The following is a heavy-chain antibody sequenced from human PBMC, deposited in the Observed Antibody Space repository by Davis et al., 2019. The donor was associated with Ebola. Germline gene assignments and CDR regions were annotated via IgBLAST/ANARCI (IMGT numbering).Heavy chain of an antibody. Sequence: GGSLRLSCAASGFTFGSYSMNWVRQAPGKGLEWVSSISSSSSYIYYADSVKGRFTISRDNAKNSLYLQMNSLRAEDTAVYYCASLSTVTTPFDYWGQGTLVTVSS. CDR3: ASLSTVTTPFDY. CDR1: GFTFGSYS. V-gene: IGHV3-21*01. D-gene: IGHD4-17*01. CDR2: ISSSSSYI. J-gene: IGHJ4*02.